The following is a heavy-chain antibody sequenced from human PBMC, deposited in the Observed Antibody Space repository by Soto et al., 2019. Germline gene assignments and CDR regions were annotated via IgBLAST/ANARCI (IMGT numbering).Heavy chain of an antibody. Sequence: EVQMVESGGALVQPGGSLRLSCAASGFTVSSNYMSWVRQAPGKGLEWVSVIYSGGSTYYAYSVKGRFTIYRQNSKNTLYLQMNSLRAEDTAVYDFARLWKGWQLVKLWGQGTLVTVSS. CDR1: GFTVSSNY. CDR2: IYSGGST. J-gene: IGHJ4*02. D-gene: IGHD6-13*01. V-gene: IGHV3-53*04. CDR3: ARLWKGWQLVKL.